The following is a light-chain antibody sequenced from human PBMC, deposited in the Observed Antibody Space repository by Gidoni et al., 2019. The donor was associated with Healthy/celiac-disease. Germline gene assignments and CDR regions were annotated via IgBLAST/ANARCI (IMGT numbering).Light chain of an antibody. J-gene: IGKJ1*01. Sequence: EIVLTQSPGTLSLFPGERAVLSCRASQTVGRSYIAWYQKKVGQPPRLLFYSATARATGVPDRFIGSGSGTDFTLTISRLDPEDFGVYYCQQFGFSPWTFGQGTKVDIK. V-gene: IGKV3-20*01. CDR3: QQFGFSPWT. CDR2: SAT. CDR1: QTVGRSY.